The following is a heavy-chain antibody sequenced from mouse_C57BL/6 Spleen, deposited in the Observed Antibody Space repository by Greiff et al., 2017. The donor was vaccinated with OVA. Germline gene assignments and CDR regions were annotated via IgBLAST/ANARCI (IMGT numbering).Heavy chain of an antibody. V-gene: IGHV1-42*01. D-gene: IGHD2-14*01. J-gene: IGHJ4*01. CDR2: INPSTGGT. CDR1: GYSFTGYY. Sequence: VQLQQSGPELVKPGASVKISCKASGYSFTGYYMNWVKQSPEKSLEWIGEINPSTGGTTYNQKFKAKATLTVDKSSSTAYMQLKSLTSEDSAVYYCARLRYDGYYAMDYWGQGTSVTVSS. CDR3: ARLRYDGYYAMDY.